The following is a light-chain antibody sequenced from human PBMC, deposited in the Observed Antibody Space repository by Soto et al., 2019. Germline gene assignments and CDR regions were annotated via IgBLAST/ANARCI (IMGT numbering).Light chain of an antibody. Sequence: EIVLTQSPGTLTVSPGEGATLSCRASSTVGNKYLAWYQQTPGQAPRLLIYDASTRATGIPDRFRGSGSGTDFTLTISRLQPEDFAVYFCQQYGDSPQTFGQGTKVEVK. CDR3: QQYGDSPQT. J-gene: IGKJ1*01. V-gene: IGKV3-20*01. CDR1: STVGNKY. CDR2: DAS.